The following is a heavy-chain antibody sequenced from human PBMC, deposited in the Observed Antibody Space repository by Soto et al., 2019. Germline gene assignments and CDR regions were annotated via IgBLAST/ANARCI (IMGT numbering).Heavy chain of an antibody. V-gene: IGHV3-33*06. J-gene: IGHJ6*03. Sequence: GGSLRLSCAASGFTFSSYGMHWVRQAPGKGLEWVAIIWNDGGRKHYADSVKGRFTISRDNSKNTLYLQMNSLRAEDTAAYYCAKGCSAPGCYYMDVWGRGTTVTVSS. D-gene: IGHD2-15*01. CDR3: AKGCSAPGCYYMDV. CDR1: GFTFSSYG. CDR2: IWNDGGRK.